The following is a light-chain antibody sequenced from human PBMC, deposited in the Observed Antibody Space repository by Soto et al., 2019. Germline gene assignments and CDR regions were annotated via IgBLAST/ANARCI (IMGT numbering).Light chain of an antibody. CDR1: QTISSW. V-gene: IGKV1-5*01. J-gene: IGKJ5*01. CDR2: SAS. Sequence: DIQMTQSPSTLSGSVGDRVTITCRASQTISSWLAWYQQKPGKAPELLIYSASTLQSGVPSRFIGSKSGTDFTLTISSLQPEDFATYYCQQLFTFGQGTRLEIK. CDR3: QQLFT.